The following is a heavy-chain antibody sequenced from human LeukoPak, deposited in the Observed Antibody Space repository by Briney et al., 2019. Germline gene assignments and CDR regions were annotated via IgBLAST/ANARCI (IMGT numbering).Heavy chain of an antibody. CDR2: IYTSGST. Sequence: SQTLSLTCTVSGGSTSSGSYYWSWIRQPAGKGLEWIGRIYTSGSTNYNPSLKSRVTMSVDTSKNQFSLKLSSVTAADTAVCYCAREGEYYYGSGSKSFDPWGQGTLVTVSS. CDR3: AREGEYYYGSGSKSFDP. V-gene: IGHV4-61*02. D-gene: IGHD3-10*01. CDR1: GGSTSSGSYY. J-gene: IGHJ5*02.